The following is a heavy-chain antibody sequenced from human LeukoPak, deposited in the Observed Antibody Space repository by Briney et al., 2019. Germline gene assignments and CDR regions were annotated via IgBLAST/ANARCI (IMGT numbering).Heavy chain of an antibody. CDR1: GFTFDDYA. D-gene: IGHD5-12*01. V-gene: IGHV3-9*01. CDR2: ISWNSGSI. CDR3: SKAWSGYDYPYYFDY. J-gene: IGHJ4*02. Sequence: GGSLTLSCAASGFTFDDYAMHWVRQAPGKGLEWVSGISWNSGSIGYADSVKGRVTISRDNAKNSLYLQMNSLRAEDTALYYCSKAWSGYDYPYYFDYWGQGTLVTVSS.